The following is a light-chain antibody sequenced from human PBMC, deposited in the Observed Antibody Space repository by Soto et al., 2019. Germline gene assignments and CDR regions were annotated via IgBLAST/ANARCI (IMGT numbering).Light chain of an antibody. Sequence: IQMTQSPSTLSASVGDRVTITCRASQSISSWLAWYQQKPGKAPKLLIYDASSLESGVPARFSGSGSGTEFTLTISSLQSEDFAVYYCQQYNNWPPMTFGQGTKV. J-gene: IGKJ1*01. V-gene: IGKV1-5*01. CDR3: QQYNNWPPMT. CDR1: QSISSW. CDR2: DAS.